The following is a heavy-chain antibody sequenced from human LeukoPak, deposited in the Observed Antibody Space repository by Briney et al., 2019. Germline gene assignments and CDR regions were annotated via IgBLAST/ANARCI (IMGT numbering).Heavy chain of an antibody. J-gene: IGHJ4*02. CDR3: ATERDSSWTFDX. V-gene: IGHV3-33*08. D-gene: IGHD6-13*01. CDR2: IWSDGSNQ. Sequence: PGGSLRLSCAASGFTFSTYAMHWVRQAPGKGLDWVAMIWSDGSNQYYADSVKGRFTISRDNSKNTLYLQMNSLRAEDTAVYYCATERDSSWTFDXXGQXTLVTVSS. CDR1: GFTFSTYA.